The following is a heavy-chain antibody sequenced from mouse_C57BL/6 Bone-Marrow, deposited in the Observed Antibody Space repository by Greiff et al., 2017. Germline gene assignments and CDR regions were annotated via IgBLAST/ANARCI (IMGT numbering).Heavy chain of an antibody. CDR1: GFNIKDDY. D-gene: IGHD1-1*01. CDR3: TSYGSSYEAGDY. V-gene: IGHV14-4*01. J-gene: IGHJ4*01. Sequence: EVQLQQSGAELVRPGASVKLSCTASGFNIKDDYMHWVKQRPEQGLEWIGWIDPENGDTEYASKFQGKATITADTSSNTAYLQLSSLTSEDTAVYSCTSYGSSYEAGDYWGQGTTVTVSS. CDR2: IDPENGDT.